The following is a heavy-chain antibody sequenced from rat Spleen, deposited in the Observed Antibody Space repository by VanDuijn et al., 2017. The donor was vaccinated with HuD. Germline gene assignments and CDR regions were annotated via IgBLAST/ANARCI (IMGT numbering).Heavy chain of an antibody. CDR2: ITNTGGSI. CDR1: GFTFNNYW. J-gene: IGHJ3*01. D-gene: IGHD1-11*01. CDR3: ARLWLRRVHNWFAY. Sequence: EVQLVESGGGLVQPGRSLKLSCVASGFTFNNYWMSWIRQAPGKGLEWVASITNTGGSIYYPDSVKGRFTISRDNAQNTLYLQMNSLRSEDTATYYCARLWLRRVHNWFAYWGQGTLVTVSS. V-gene: IGHV5-31*01.